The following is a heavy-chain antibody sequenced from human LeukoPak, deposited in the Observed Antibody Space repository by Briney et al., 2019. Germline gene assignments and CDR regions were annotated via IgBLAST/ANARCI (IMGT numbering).Heavy chain of an antibody. CDR1: GFTFSNYS. D-gene: IGHD4-17*01. CDR2: ISGTGGTT. Sequence: GASLRLSCAASGFTFSNYSMSWVRQAPGKGLEWVSTISGTGGTTYYADSVKGRFTISRDNSKNTLFLQFNSLRADDTAVYYCAKGRGTTVTAAANYWGQGTLVTVSS. V-gene: IGHV3-23*01. J-gene: IGHJ4*02. CDR3: AKGRGTTVTAAANY.